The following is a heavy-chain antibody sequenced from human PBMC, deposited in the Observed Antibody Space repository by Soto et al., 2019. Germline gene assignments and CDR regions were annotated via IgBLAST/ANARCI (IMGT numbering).Heavy chain of an antibody. D-gene: IGHD3-10*01. V-gene: IGHV1-69*01. J-gene: IGHJ3*02. CDR1: GGTFSTYT. Sequence: QVQLVQSGAEVKKPGSSVKVSCKASGGTFSTYTFCWVRQAPGQGLEWMGGILPIFGTTNYAQKFQDRVTITADESARTAYMELSSLRSDDTAVYYCARSVVRGVSSVFDIWGHGTMVTVSS. CDR2: ILPIFGTT. CDR3: ARSVVRGVSSVFDI.